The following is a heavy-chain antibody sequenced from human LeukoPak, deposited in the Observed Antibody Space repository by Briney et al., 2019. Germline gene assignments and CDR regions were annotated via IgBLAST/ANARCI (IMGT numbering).Heavy chain of an antibody. Sequence: GGFLRLSCAASGFTFSSYGMHWVRQAPGKGLEWVAVISYDGSNKYYADSVKGRFTISRDNSKNTLYLQMNSLRAEDTAVYYCAKVGHCSSTSCPDYWGQGTLVTVSS. CDR1: GFTFSSYG. V-gene: IGHV3-30*18. D-gene: IGHD2-2*01. CDR3: AKVGHCSSTSCPDY. J-gene: IGHJ4*02. CDR2: ISYDGSNK.